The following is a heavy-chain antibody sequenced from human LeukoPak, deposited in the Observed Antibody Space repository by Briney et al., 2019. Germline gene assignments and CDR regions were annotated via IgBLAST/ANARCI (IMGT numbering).Heavy chain of an antibody. J-gene: IGHJ6*02. V-gene: IGHV4-4*07. CDR1: GGSISSYY. CDR2: IYTSGST. D-gene: IGHD6-13*01. Sequence: SETLSLTCTVSGGSISSYYWSWIRQPAGKGLEWIGRIYTSGSTNYNPSLKSRVTISVDTSKNQFSLKLSSVTAADTAVYYCARDRVAAAGDYYYYGMDVWGQGTTVTVSS. CDR3: ARDRVAAAGDYYYYGMDV.